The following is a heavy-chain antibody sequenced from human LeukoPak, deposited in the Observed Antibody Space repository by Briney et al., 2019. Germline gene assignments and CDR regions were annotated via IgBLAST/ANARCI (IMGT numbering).Heavy chain of an antibody. J-gene: IGHJ4*02. CDR1: GFTFSSYA. CDR2: ISYDGSNK. V-gene: IGHV3-30*01. CDR3: ARAFRPINWALGY. D-gene: IGHD7-27*01. Sequence: WRSLRLSCAASGFTFSSYAMHWVRQAPGKGLEWVAVISYDGSNKYYADSVKGRFTISRDNSKNTLYLQMNSLRAEDTAVYYCARAFRPINWALGYWGQGTLVTVSS.